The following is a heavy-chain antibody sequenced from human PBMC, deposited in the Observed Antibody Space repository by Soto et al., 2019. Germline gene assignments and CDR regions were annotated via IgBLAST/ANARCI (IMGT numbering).Heavy chain of an antibody. J-gene: IGHJ4*02. D-gene: IGHD2-2*01. CDR2: IYYSGST. CDR1: GGSISSGGYY. Sequence: PSETLCLTCTVSGGSISSGGYYWSWIRQHPGKGLEWIGYIYYSGSTYYNPSLKSRVTISVDTSKNQFSLKLSSVTAADTAVYYCARDIRTYGPAYFDYWGQGTLVTVSS. V-gene: IGHV4-31*03. CDR3: ARDIRTYGPAYFDY.